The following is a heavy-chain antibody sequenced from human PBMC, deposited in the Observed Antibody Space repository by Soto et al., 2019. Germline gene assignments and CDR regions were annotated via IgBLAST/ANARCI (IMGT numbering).Heavy chain of an antibody. Sequence: PSETLSLTCNVSGGSVSSSTYHWGYIRQPPGKGLEWIGSVYYSGRTISNPSLKSRITMSVDMSKNQFSLKLSSVTAADTAVYYCARAQYYYDSSEYLTGAQWFDPWGQGTLVTVSS. J-gene: IGHJ5*02. D-gene: IGHD3-22*01. CDR3: ARAQYYYDSSEYLTGAQWFDP. CDR2: VYYSGRT. CDR1: GGSVSSSTYH. V-gene: IGHV4-39*01.